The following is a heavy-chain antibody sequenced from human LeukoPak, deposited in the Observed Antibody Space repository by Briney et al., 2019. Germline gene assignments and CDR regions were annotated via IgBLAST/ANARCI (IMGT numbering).Heavy chain of an antibody. CDR1: GGSISSYY. D-gene: IGHD3-10*01. CDR2: IYYSGST. Sequence: PSETLSLTCTASGGSISSYYWSWIRHPPGKGLGWIGYIYYSGSTNYNSSLKSRVTISVDTSKNQFSLKLSSVTAADTAVYYCARAGLLWFGELLNQYYFDYWGQGTLVTVSS. J-gene: IGHJ4*02. CDR3: ARAGLLWFGELLNQYYFDY. V-gene: IGHV4-59*01.